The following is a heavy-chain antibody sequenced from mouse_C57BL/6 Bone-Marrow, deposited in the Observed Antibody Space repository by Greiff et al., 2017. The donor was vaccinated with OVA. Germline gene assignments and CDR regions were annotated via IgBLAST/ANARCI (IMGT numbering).Heavy chain of an antibody. J-gene: IGHJ3*01. CDR2: IDPSDSYP. CDR3: ARRWFAF. CDR1: GYTFTSYW. V-gene: IGHV1-50*01. Sequence: QVQLQQPGAELVKPGASVKLSCKASGYTFTSYWMQWVKQRPGQGLEWIGEIDPSDSYPTYNQKFKGKATLTVDTSSSTAYMQLSSLTSADSAVSYCARRWFAFWGQGTLVTVSA.